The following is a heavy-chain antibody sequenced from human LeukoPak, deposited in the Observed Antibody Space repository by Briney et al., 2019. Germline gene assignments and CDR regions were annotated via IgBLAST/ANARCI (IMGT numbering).Heavy chain of an antibody. Sequence: GGSLRLSCAASGSFTFSNYWVNWLRQAPGKGLEWVANINRDGSRIYSVDSVESRFTISRDNAKNSLYLLMNSLRAGDTAVYYCEVYSAWGQGTLVTVSS. V-gene: IGHV3-7*01. CDR1: GSFTFSNYW. CDR3: EVYSA. D-gene: IGHD4-11*01. J-gene: IGHJ1*01. CDR2: INRDGSRI.